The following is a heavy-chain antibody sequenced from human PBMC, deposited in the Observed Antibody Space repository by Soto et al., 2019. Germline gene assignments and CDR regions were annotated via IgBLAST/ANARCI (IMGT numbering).Heavy chain of an antibody. J-gene: IGHJ6*02. CDR3: ARDAEVIVVVPAAIGMGV. CDR1: GYTFTSYG. D-gene: IGHD2-2*01. Sequence: ASVKVSCKASGYTFTSYGISWVRQAPGQGLEWMGWISAYNGNTNYAQKLQGRVTMTTDTSTSTACMELRSLRSDDTAVYYCARDAEVIVVVPAAIGMGVWGQGTTVTVSS. V-gene: IGHV1-18*01. CDR2: ISAYNGNT.